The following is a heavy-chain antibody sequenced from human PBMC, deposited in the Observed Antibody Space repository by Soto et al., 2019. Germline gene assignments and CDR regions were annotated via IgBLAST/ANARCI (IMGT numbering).Heavy chain of an antibody. CDR2: IIPIFGTA. J-gene: IGHJ5*02. Sequence: SVKVSCKASGGTFSSYAISWVRQAPGQGLEWMGGIIPIFGTANYAQKFQGRVTITADKSTSTAYMELSSLRSEDTAVYYCARDIVVVGNRFDPWGQGTLVTVPQ. D-gene: IGHD2-15*01. CDR3: ARDIVVVGNRFDP. V-gene: IGHV1-69*06. CDR1: GGTFSSYA.